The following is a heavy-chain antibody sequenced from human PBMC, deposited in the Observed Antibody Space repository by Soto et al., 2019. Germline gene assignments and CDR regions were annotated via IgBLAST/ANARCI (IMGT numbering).Heavy chain of an antibody. CDR2: ISYDGSNK. J-gene: IGHJ4*02. D-gene: IGHD2-21*02. V-gene: IGHV3-30*18. CDR3: AKDRGGNSIIDY. CDR1: GFTFSSYG. Sequence: GGSLRLSCAASGFTFSSYGMHWVRQAPVKVLEWVAVISYDGSNKYYADSVKGRFTISRDNSKNTLYLQMNSLRAEDTAVYYCAKDRGGNSIIDYWGQGTLVTVSS.